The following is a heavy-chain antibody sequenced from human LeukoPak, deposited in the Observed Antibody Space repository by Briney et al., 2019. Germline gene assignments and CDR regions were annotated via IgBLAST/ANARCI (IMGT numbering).Heavy chain of an antibody. Sequence: KPSXXLSLTCAVYGGSFSGYYWSWIRQPPGKGLEWIGEINHSGSTNYNPSLKSRVTISVDTSKNQFSLKLSSVTAADTAVYYCARGRYYFDYWGQGTLVTVSS. CDR2: INHSGST. J-gene: IGHJ4*02. CDR3: ARGRYYFDY. CDR1: GGSFSGYY. V-gene: IGHV4-34*01.